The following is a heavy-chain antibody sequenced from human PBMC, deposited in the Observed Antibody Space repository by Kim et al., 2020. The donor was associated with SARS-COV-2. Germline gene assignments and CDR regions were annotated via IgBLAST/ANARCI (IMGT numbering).Heavy chain of an antibody. CDR2: ISYDGSNK. D-gene: IGHD4-17*01. J-gene: IGHJ6*02. V-gene: IGHV3-30*04. CDR1: GFTFSSYA. Sequence: GGSLRLSCAASGFTFSSYAMHWVRQAPGKGLEWVAVISYDGSNKYYADSVKGRFTISRDNSKNTLYLQMNSLRAEDTAVYYCARDRNYGGNNLDYYYYGMDVWGQGTTVTVSS. CDR3: ARDRNYGGNNLDYYYYGMDV.